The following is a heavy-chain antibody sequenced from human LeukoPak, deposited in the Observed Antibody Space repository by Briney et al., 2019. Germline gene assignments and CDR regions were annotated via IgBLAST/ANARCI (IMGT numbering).Heavy chain of an antibody. Sequence: WVRQPPGKGLEWIGSIYYSGSTYYNPSLKSRVTISVDTSKNQFSLKLSSVTAADTAVYYCASIAVAGFDYWGQGTLVTVSS. CDR3: ASIAVAGFDY. D-gene: IGHD6-19*01. V-gene: IGHV4-39*01. CDR2: IYYSGST. J-gene: IGHJ4*02.